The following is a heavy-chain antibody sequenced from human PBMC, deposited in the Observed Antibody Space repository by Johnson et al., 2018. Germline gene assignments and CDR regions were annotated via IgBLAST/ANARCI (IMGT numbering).Heavy chain of an antibody. CDR1: GFRFDDYD. V-gene: IGHV3-9*01. Sequence: VQLQESGGGLAQPGRSLRLSCTASGFRFDDYDMHWVRQAPGKGLEWVSGISWKSGSIGYAASVKGRFSISRDSAKNALYLQMNSLRHEDTALNYCAKDYDSSGYASQEWGQGTLVIVSS. CDR2: ISWKSGSI. J-gene: IGHJ1*01. CDR3: AKDYDSSGYASQE. D-gene: IGHD3-22*01.